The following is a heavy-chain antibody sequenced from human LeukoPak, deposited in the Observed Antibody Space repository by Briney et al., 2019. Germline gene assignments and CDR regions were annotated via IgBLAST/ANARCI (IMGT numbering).Heavy chain of an antibody. V-gene: IGHV4-59*12. CDR1: GGSFSSYY. Sequence: SETLSLTCTVSGGSFSSYYWSWIRQPPGKGLEWIGYIYYSGSTYYNPSLKSRVTISLDTSKNQFSLKLSSVTAADTAVYYCAKRYRMIAFGGTFDYWGQGTLVTVS. D-gene: IGHD3-16*01. CDR3: AKRYRMIAFGGTFDY. CDR2: IYYSGST. J-gene: IGHJ4*02.